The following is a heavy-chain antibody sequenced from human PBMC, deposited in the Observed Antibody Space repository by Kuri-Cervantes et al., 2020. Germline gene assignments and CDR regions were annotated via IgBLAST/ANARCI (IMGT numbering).Heavy chain of an antibody. CDR2: ISYDGSNK. J-gene: IGHJ6*03. CDR3: ARNSRYIGASYYYYYMDV. D-gene: IGHD6-13*01. CDR1: GFTFSSYA. V-gene: IGHV3-30-3*01. Sequence: GESLKISCAASGFTFSSYAMHWVRRAPGKGLEWVAVISYDGSNKYYADSVKGRFTISRDNAKKLLYLQMNSLRAEDTAVYYCARNSRYIGASYYYYYMDVWGKGTTVTVSS.